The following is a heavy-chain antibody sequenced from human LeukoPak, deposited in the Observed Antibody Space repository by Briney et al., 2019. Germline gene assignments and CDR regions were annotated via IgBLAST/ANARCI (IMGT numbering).Heavy chain of an antibody. V-gene: IGHV1-2*02. CDR2: INPNSGGT. D-gene: IGHD3-10*01. CDR3: ARVEGSGSYRED. J-gene: IGHJ4*02. CDR1: GYTFTGYY. Sequence: PEASVKVSCKASGYTFTGYYMHWVRQAPGQGLEWMGWINPNSGGTNYAQKFQGRVTMTRDTSISTAYMELSRLRSDDTAVYYCARVEGSGSYREDWGQGTLVTVSS.